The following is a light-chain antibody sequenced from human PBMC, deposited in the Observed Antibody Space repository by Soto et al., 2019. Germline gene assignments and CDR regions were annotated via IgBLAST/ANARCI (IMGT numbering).Light chain of an antibody. V-gene: IGKV1-39*01. CDR3: QQSYSTVWT. CDR2: DAS. CDR1: PSISTY. J-gene: IGKJ1*01. Sequence: DIQMTQSPSSLSASVGDRVTITCRASPSISTYLNWYHQKPGKAPKLLIYDASSLESGVPSRFSGSGSGTDFTLTISSLQPEDFATYYCQQSYSTVWTFGQGTKVDIK.